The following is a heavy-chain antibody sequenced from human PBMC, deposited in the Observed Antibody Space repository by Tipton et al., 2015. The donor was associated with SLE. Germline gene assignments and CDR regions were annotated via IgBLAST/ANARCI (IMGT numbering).Heavy chain of an antibody. Sequence: QVQLVQSGSELKKPGASVKVSCKASGYSISDYAMNWVRQAPGQGLEWMGWINTNNGKPTYAQGLTGRFVFLLDTSVNTAYLQISSLKAEDTAVFYCARGTRYCSSIRCHIPLDVWGQGTTVTVSS. CDR3: ARGTRYCSSIRCHIPLDV. D-gene: IGHD2-2*02. CDR1: GYSISDYA. CDR2: INTNNGKP. V-gene: IGHV7-4-1*02. J-gene: IGHJ6*02.